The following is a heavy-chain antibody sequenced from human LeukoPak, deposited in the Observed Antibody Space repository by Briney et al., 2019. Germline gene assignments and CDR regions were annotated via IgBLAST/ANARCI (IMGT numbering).Heavy chain of an antibody. CDR3: ARHNKAFDI. CDR2: IYHGGTT. J-gene: IGHJ3*02. V-gene: IGHV4-4*02. CDR1: GDSISSSNW. Sequence: SETLSLTCAVSGDSISSSNWWSWVRQPPGKGLEWIGEIYHGGTTNYNPSFKSRVTISVDKSKNQFSLTLSSVTAADTAVYYCARHNKAFDIWGQGTMVTVSS. D-gene: IGHD2/OR15-2a*01.